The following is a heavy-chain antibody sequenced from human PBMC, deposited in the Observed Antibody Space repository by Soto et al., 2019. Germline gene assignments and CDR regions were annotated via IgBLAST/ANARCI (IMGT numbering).Heavy chain of an antibody. J-gene: IGHJ6*02. D-gene: IGHD6-13*01. Sequence: SQTLSLTCAISGDSVSSNSAAWNWIRQSPSRGLERLGRTCYRSKWYNDYAVSVKSRITINPDTSKNQFSLQLNSVTPEDTAVYYCARDTYSSSWETYYYYYYGMDVWGQGTTVTVSS. CDR1: GDSVSSNSAA. V-gene: IGHV6-1*01. CDR2: TCYRSKWYN. CDR3: ARDTYSSSWETYYYYYYGMDV.